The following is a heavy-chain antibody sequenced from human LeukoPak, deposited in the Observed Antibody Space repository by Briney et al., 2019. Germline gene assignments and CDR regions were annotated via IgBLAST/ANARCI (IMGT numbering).Heavy chain of an antibody. V-gene: IGHV4-59*01. CDR3: ARGESYSSGWPPYYYYYYYMDV. CDR2: IYYSGST. Sequence: SETLSLTCTVSGGSISSYYWSWIRQPPGKGLEWIGYIYYSGSTNYNPSLKSRVTISVDTSKNQFSLKLSSVTAADTAVYYCARGESYSSGWPPYYYYYYYMDVWGKGTTVTVSS. J-gene: IGHJ6*03. CDR1: GGSISSYY. D-gene: IGHD6-25*01.